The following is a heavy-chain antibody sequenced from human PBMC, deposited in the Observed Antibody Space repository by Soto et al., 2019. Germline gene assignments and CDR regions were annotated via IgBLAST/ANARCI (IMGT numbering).Heavy chain of an antibody. Sequence: PGRTMRRSCEASGFTFSAYSMNWDRQAPGKGLEWVSSISGSGGYIYYADSVKGRFTISRDNAKNSLYLQMTSLRDEDTALDYWARDRQSTPWYAADYWGQGSLVTVSA. CDR1: GFTFSAYS. CDR3: ARDRQSTPWYAADY. V-gene: IGHV3-21*01. D-gene: IGHD6-13*01. CDR2: ISGSGGYI. J-gene: IGHJ4*02.